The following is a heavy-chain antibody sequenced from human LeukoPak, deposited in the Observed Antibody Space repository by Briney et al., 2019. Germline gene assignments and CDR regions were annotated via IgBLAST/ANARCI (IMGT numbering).Heavy chain of an antibody. J-gene: IGHJ4*02. D-gene: IGHD2-15*01. CDR3: ARVAGPIDY. CDR1: GYTFTTYD. CDR2: MNPNSGNT. Sequence: ASVKVSCKASGYTFTTYDINWVRQATGQGLEWMGWMNPNSGNTGYAHKFQGRVTMTRNTAINTAYMELSSLRSEDTAVYYCARVAGPIDYWGQGTLVTVSS. V-gene: IGHV1-8*01.